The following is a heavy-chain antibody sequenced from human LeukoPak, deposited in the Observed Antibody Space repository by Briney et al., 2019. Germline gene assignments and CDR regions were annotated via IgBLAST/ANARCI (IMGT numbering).Heavy chain of an antibody. V-gene: IGHV3-7*01. CDR1: GFTFSSYA. Sequence: GGSLRLSCAASGFTFSSYAMSWVRQVPGRGLEWVANIKQDGSETYYVDSVKGRFTISRDNAKNTLFLQINSLRAEDTAVYYCTRVSDTTIFGVIIGYYFDYWGQGTLVTVSS. CDR3: TRVSDTTIFGVIIGYYFDY. J-gene: IGHJ4*02. D-gene: IGHD3-3*01. CDR2: IKQDGSET.